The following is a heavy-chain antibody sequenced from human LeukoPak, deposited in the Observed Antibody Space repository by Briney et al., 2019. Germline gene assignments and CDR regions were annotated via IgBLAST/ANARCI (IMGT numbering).Heavy chain of an antibody. Sequence: GGSLRLSCAASGFTFSSYGMHWVRQAPGKGLEWVAVISYDGDTEYYTDSVKGRFTISRDNSKNTLYLQMNSLRAEDTAVYYCASGGDAGYWGQGTLVTVSS. CDR1: GFTFSSYG. CDR2: ISYDGDTE. V-gene: IGHV3-30*03. CDR3: ASGGDAGY. J-gene: IGHJ4*02. D-gene: IGHD2-21*02.